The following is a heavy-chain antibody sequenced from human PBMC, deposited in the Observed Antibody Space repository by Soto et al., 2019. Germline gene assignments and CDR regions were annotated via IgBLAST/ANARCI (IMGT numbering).Heavy chain of an antibody. D-gene: IGHD3-16*01. CDR3: AHIPNYYQYDWFDP. CDR1: GFSLTTRGVG. J-gene: IGHJ5*02. Sequence: QITLKESGPPLVKPTQTLTLTCTFSGFSLTTRGVGVGWIRQPPGKALECLALIYWDDDKRYSPSLQSRLSITKDTSKNQVVLTMINVDPVDTATYYCAHIPNYYQYDWFDPWGQGTLVSVSS. V-gene: IGHV2-5*02. CDR2: IYWDDDK.